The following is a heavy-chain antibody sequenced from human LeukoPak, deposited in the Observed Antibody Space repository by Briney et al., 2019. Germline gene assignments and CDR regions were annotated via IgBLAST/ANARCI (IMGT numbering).Heavy chain of an antibody. CDR1: GFTVNNYC. CDR3: AQGIRYVDGTLDY. CDR2: ISGRGDST. J-gene: IGHJ4*02. D-gene: IGHD3-9*01. Sequence: SLRLSWPASGFTVNNYCMDWVRQPPGKGLESVSGISGRGDSTYYADSVKGRFTISRDNSKNTLYLQMNRLRAEDTAVYDCAQGIRYVDGTLDYWCQGKLVTVSS. V-gene: IGHV3-23*01.